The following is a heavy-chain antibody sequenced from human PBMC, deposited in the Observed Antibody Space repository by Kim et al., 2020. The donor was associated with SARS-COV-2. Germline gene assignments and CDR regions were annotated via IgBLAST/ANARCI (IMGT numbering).Heavy chain of an antibody. J-gene: IGHJ3*02. V-gene: IGHV3-11*05. D-gene: IGHD3-9*01. CDR3: ARDSYYDILTGYSSDAFDI. Sequence: GRFTISRDNAKNSLYLKMNSLRAEDTAVYYCARDSYYDILTGYSSDAFDIWGQGTMVTVSS.